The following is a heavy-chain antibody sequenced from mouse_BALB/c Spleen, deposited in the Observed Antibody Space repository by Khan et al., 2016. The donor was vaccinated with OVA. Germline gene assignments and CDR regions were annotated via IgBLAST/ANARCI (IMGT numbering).Heavy chain of an antibody. J-gene: IGHJ3*01. Sequence: EVKLVESGGDLVKPGGSLKLSCAASGFTFSTYGMSWVRQTPDKRLEWVATISTGGSYTYYPDRVKGRFTISRDNAKNALYLPMSSLKSEDTAMFSCARLAYYYDSEGFAYWGQGTLVTVSA. CDR3: ARLAYYYDSEGFAY. CDR2: ISTGGSYT. CDR1: GFTFSTYG. D-gene: IGHD1-1*01. V-gene: IGHV5-6*02.